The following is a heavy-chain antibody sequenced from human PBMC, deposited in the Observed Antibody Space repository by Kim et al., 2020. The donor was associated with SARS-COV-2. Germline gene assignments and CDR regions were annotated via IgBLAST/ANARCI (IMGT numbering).Heavy chain of an antibody. CDR1: GGTFSSYA. CDR2: IIPIFGTA. D-gene: IGHD6-19*01. Sequence: SVKVSCKASGGTFSSYAISWVRQAPGQGLEWMGGIIPIFGTANYAQKFQGRVTITADESTSTAYMELSSLRSEDTAVYYCAGKGAVAGWHYGMDVWGQGTTVTVSS. J-gene: IGHJ6*02. V-gene: IGHV1-69*13. CDR3: AGKGAVAGWHYGMDV.